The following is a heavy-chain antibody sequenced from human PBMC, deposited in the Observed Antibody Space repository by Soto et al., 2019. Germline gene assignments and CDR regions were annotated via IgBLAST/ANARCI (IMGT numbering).Heavy chain of an antibody. CDR3: AKSRGYSYGDYGYFDL. D-gene: IGHD5-18*01. CDR1: GFTFGSQA. Sequence: EVQLLESGGSLVQPGGLLRLSCEASGFTFGSQAMSWVRQAPGQGLEWVSAINGGGGSTYYADSVKGRFTISRDNFKSALYLQMNSLRAEDTAVDYCAKSRGYSYGDYGYFDLWGRGTLVTVSS. J-gene: IGHJ2*01. V-gene: IGHV3-23*01. CDR2: INGGGGST.